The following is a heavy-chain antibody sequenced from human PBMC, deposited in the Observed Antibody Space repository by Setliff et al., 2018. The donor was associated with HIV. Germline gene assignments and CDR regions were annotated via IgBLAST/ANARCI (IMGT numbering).Heavy chain of an antibody. Sequence: SENLSLTCTVSGGSISSGDLCWGWIRQPPGKGLEWIGSVCYSDNTYYSPSLKSRVFISVDTSKNQFSLSLNSVTAADTAIYYCSRHLSGGRDYWGQGTLVTVSS. J-gene: IGHJ4*02. CDR2: VCYSDNT. V-gene: IGHV4-39*01. CDR3: SRHLSGGRDY. CDR1: GGSISSGDLC. D-gene: IGHD1-26*01.